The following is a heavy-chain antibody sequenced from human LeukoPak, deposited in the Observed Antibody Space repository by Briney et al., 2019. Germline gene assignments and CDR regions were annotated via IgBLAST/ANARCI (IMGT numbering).Heavy chain of an antibody. J-gene: IGHJ4*02. D-gene: IGHD1-20*01. Sequence: GGSLRLSCAASGFTFSNYMMHWVRQAPGKGLVWVSRIKSDGITITYADSVKDRFTISRDNAKNTLYLQMNSLRAEDTAVYYCLRDLNWSLDQWGQGTLVTVSS. V-gene: IGHV3-74*01. CDR2: IKSDGITI. CDR1: GFTFSNYM. CDR3: LRDLNWSLDQ.